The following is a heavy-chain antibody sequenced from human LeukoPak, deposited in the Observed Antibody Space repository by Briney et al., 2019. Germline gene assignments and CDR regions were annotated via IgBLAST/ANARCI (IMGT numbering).Heavy chain of an antibody. Sequence: SVKVSCKASGGTFSSYAISWVRQAPGQGLEWMGRIIPILGIANYAQKFQGRVTITADKSTSTAYMELSSLRSEDTAVYYCARDPPSDYYGSRSYLDYWGQGTLVTVSS. V-gene: IGHV1-69*04. CDR3: ARDPPSDYYGSRSYLDY. D-gene: IGHD3-10*01. CDR1: GGTFSSYA. CDR2: IIPILGIA. J-gene: IGHJ4*02.